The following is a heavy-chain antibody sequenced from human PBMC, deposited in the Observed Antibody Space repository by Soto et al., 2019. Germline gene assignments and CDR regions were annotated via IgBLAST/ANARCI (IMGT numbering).Heavy chain of an antibody. CDR3: ARGLYSGSSYFDY. D-gene: IGHD6-6*01. CDR1: GFTFSDHY. V-gene: IGHV3-72*01. CDR2: TRNKANSYTT. Sequence: GGSLRLSCAASGFTFSDHYMDWVRQAPGKGLEWVGRTRNKANSYTTEYAASVKGRFTISRDDSKNSLYLQMNSLKTEDTAVYYCARGLYSGSSYFDYWGQGTLVTVSS. J-gene: IGHJ4*02.